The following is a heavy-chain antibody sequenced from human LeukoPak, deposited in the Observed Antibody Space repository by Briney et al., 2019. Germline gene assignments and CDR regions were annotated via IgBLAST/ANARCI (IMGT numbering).Heavy chain of an antibody. CDR3: ARLADYYDSSGYYYAPFDY. CDR2: IYNSGST. V-gene: IGHV4-39*01. J-gene: IGHJ4*02. CDR1: GGSISSSSYY. Sequence: SETLSLTCTVSGGSISSSSYYWGWIRQPPGKGLEWIGSIYNSGSTYYNPSLKSRVTISVDTSKNQFSLKLSSVTAADTAVYYCARLADYYDSSGYYYAPFDYWGQGTLVTVSS. D-gene: IGHD3-22*01.